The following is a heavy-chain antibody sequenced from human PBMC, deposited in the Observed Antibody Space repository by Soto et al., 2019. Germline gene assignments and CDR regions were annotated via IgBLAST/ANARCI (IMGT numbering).Heavy chain of an antibody. CDR3: AKFPPKAVAGTRYYYYGMDV. V-gene: IGHV3-30*18. J-gene: IGHJ6*02. D-gene: IGHD6-19*01. CDR2: ISYDGSNK. CDR1: GFTFSSYG. Sequence: GGSLRLSCAASGFTFSSYGMHWVRQAPGKGLEWVAVISYDGSNKYYADSVKGRFTISRDNSKNTLYLQMNSLRAEDTAVYYCAKFPPKAVAGTRYYYYGMDVWGQGTTVTVSS.